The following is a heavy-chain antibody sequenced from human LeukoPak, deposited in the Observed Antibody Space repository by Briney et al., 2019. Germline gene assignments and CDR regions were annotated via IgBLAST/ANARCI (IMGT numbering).Heavy chain of an antibody. D-gene: IGHD6-13*01. Sequence: GGSLRLSCAASGFTFDDYGMSWVRQAPGKGLEWVSGINWNGGSTGYADSVKGRFTISRDNAKNSLYLQMNSLRDEDTAVYYCARGGLRQQLVRGDHFDDWGQGTLATVSS. V-gene: IGHV3-20*04. CDR1: GFTFDDYG. CDR2: INWNGGST. CDR3: ARGGLRQQLVRGDHFDD. J-gene: IGHJ4*02.